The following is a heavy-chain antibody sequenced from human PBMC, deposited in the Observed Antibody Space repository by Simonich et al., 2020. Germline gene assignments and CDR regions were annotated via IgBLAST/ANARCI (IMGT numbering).Heavy chain of an antibody. D-gene: IGHD2-2*01. CDR2: ISSSSSYI. CDR3: AGGVYCSSTSCSTYYYYGMDV. V-gene: IGHV3-21*01. Sequence: EVQLVESGGGLVKPGGSLRLSCAASGFTFSSYSMNWVRQAPGKGLEWVSSISSSSSYIYYADSVKGRFTNTRDNAKNSLYRQMNSLRAEDTAVYYCAGGVYCSSTSCSTYYYYGMDVWGQGTTVTVSS. J-gene: IGHJ6*02. CDR1: GFTFSSYS.